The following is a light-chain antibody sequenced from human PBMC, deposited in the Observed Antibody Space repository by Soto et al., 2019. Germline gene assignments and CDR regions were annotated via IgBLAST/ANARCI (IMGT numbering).Light chain of an antibody. Sequence: GVRVTITCRASQSISSWLAWYQQKKGEAPKLLIYDASSLQSGVPSRFSGSGSGTEFTLTIGSLQPDDFATYYCQQYNIYSITFGQGTRLEI. J-gene: IGKJ5*01. V-gene: IGKV1-5*01. CDR1: QSISSW. CDR2: DAS. CDR3: QQYNIYSIT.